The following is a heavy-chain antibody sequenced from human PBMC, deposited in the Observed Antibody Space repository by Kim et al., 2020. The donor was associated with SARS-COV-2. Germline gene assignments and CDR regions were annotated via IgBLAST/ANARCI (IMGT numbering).Heavy chain of an antibody. V-gene: IGHV3-30*04. CDR3: ARERGSSWSPYFDY. D-gene: IGHD6-13*01. J-gene: IGHJ4*02. Sequence: GGSLRLSCAASGFTYSSYAMHWVRQAPGKGLEWVAVISYDGSNKYYADSVKGRFTISRDNSKNTLYLQMNSLRAEDTAVYYCARERGSSWSPYFDYWGQG. CDR1: GFTYSSYA. CDR2: ISYDGSNK.